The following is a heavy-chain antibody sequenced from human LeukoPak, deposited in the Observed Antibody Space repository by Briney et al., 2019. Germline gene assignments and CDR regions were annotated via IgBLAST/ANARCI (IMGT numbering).Heavy chain of an antibody. J-gene: IGHJ5*02. CDR3: ARSYCSSTSCYSGLDWFDP. D-gene: IGHD2-2*01. V-gene: IGHV4-4*09. CDR1: GGSISSYY. CDR2: IYTSGST. Sequence: SETLSLTCTVSGGSISSYYWSWIQQPPGKGLEWIGYIYTSGSTNYNPSLKSRVTISVDTSKNQFSLKLSSVTAADTAVYYCARSYCSSTSCYSGLDWFDPWGQGTLVTVSS.